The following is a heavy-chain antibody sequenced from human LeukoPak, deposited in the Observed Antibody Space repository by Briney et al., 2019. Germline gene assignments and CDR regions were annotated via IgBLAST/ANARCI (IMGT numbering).Heavy chain of an antibody. D-gene: IGHD2-21*02. CDR1: GFTFSGSA. J-gene: IGHJ4*02. CDR2: IRSKANSYAT. Sequence: PGGSLRLSCAASGFTFSGSAMHWVRQASGKGLEWVGRIRSKANSYATAYAASVKGRFTISRDDSKNTAYLQMNSLKTVDTAVYYCTRRSYCGGDCYSDWGQGTLVTVSS. CDR3: TRRSYCGGDCYSD. V-gene: IGHV3-73*01.